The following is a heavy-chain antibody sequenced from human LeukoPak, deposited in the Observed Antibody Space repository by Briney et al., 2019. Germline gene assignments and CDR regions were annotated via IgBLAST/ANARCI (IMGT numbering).Heavy chain of an antibody. V-gene: IGHV4-34*01. CDR2: VNHSGQS. CDR1: GGSFNGYH. J-gene: IGHJ3*01. CDR3: ARRPDGFDF. Sequence: TSETLSLTCAVYGGSFNGYHWSWIRQPPGKGLEWIGDVNHSGQSSYRSSLKSRVTISVDTSKNQFSLRLTSVTAADTAVYYCARRPDGFDFWGQGTMVTASS.